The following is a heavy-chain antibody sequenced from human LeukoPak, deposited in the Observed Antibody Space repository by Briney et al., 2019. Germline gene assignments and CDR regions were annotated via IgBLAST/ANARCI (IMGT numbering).Heavy chain of an antibody. V-gene: IGHV3-23*01. CDR1: GFTFSTNA. Sequence: GGSLRLSCAASGFTFSTNAMSWVRQAPGKGLECVSAISGRTGSTYYSDSVKGRFTISRDNSKSTLYLQMDSLRAEDTAVYYCAKCGNSGCHLIDYWGQGTLVTVSS. J-gene: IGHJ4*02. CDR3: AKCGNSGCHLIDY. D-gene: IGHD5-12*01. CDR2: ISGRTGST.